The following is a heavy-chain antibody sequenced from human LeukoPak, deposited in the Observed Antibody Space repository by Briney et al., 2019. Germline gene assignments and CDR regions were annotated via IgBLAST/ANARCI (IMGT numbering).Heavy chain of an antibody. V-gene: IGHV4-31*01. D-gene: IGHD3-22*01. CDR2: IHHSGST. CDR1: GGSISSGGYY. Sequence: SQTLSLTCTVSGGSISSGGYYWSWIRQRPGEGLEWIAYIHHSGSTYYNPSLKSPTIISIDTSKSQFSLKVTSVTAADTAVYYCARAYDSSGYYYYYYFDFWGQGTLVTVSS. CDR3: ARAYDSSGYYYYYYFDF. J-gene: IGHJ4*02.